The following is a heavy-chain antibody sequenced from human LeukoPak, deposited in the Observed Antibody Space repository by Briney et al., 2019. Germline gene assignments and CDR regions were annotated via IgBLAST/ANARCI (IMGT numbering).Heavy chain of an antibody. CDR3: ARGAAMARGVTGY. V-gene: IGHV1-2*02. J-gene: IGHJ4*02. CDR2: INPNSGGT. CDR1: GYTFTSYY. D-gene: IGHD3-10*01. Sequence: GASVKVSCKASGYTFTSYYMHWVRQAPGQGLEWMGWINPNSGGTNYAQKFQGRVTMTRDTSISTAYMELSRLRSDDTAVYYCARGAAMARGVTGYWGQGTLVTVSS.